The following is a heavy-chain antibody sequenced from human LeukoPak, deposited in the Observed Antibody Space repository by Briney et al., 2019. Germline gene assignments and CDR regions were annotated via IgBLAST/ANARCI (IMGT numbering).Heavy chain of an antibody. CDR3: ARGITMVRGVFASTTDDAFDI. V-gene: IGHV4-30-4*08. J-gene: IGHJ3*02. CDR1: GGSISSGDYY. Sequence: SETLSPTCTVSGGSISSGDYYWSWIRQPPGKGLEWIGYIYYSGSTYYNPSLKSRVTISVDTSKNQFSLKLSSVTAADTAVYYCARGITMVRGVFASTTDDAFDIWGQGTMVTVSS. CDR2: IYYSGST. D-gene: IGHD3-10*01.